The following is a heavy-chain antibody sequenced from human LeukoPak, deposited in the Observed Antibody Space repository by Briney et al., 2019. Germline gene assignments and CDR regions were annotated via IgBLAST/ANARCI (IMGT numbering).Heavy chain of an antibody. CDR2: IFSGGST. V-gene: IGHV3-53*01. CDR1: GLTVNSNY. D-gene: IGHD4-23*01. Sequence: GGSLRLSCAAAGLTVNSNYMSWVRQAPGKGLEWVSVIFSGGSTYYADSVKGRFTISRDNSKNTLYLQMNSLRAEDTAVYYCARGGGNSEFDYWGQGTLVTVSS. J-gene: IGHJ4*02. CDR3: ARGGGNSEFDY.